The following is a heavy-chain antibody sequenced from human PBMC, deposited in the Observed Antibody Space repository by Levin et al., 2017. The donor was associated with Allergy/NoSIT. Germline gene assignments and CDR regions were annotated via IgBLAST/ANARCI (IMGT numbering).Heavy chain of an antibody. CDR2: IYWDDDK. CDR1: GFSLSTSGVG. V-gene: IGHV2-5*02. Sequence: SGPTLVKPTQTLTLTCTFSGFSLSTSGVGVGWIRQPPGKALEWLALIYWDDDKRYSPSLKSRLTITKDTSKNQVVLTMTNMDPVDTATYYCAHRLSGYDSVDAFDIWGQGTMVTVSS. J-gene: IGHJ3*02. D-gene: IGHD5-12*01. CDR3: AHRLSGYDSVDAFDI.